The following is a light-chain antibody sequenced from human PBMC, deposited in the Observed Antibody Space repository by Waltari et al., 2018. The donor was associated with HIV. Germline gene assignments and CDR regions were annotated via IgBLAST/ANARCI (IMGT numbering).Light chain of an antibody. V-gene: IGKV1-39*01. CDR2: GAS. Sequence: DIQMTQSPSPLSASLGAPVVISCRASQSITSFLNWYQLKPGKAPALLISGASSLQSGVPSRFVGSGSGTDFTLTIKNLQPGDFATYFCQQSDSFPYTFGPGTKLDI. CDR3: QQSDSFPYT. J-gene: IGKJ2*01. CDR1: QSITSF.